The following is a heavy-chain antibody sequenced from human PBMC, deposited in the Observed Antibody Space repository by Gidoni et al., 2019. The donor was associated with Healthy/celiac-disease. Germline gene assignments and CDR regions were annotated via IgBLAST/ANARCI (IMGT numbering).Heavy chain of an antibody. Sequence: EVQLVESGGGLVKPGVSIRLSCAASGFTFSNAWMSWVRQAPGKGLEWVGRIKSKTDGGTTDYAAPVKGRFTISRDDSKNTLYLQMNSLKTEDTAVYYCTTDPGAIFGVGSDAFDIWGQGTMVTVSS. J-gene: IGHJ3*02. CDR1: GFTFSNAW. V-gene: IGHV3-15*01. CDR2: IKSKTDGGTT. D-gene: IGHD3-3*01. CDR3: TTDPGAIFGVGSDAFDI.